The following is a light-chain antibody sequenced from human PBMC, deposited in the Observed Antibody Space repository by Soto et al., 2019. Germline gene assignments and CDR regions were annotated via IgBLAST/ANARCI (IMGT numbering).Light chain of an antibody. CDR3: QQVNSSPFT. J-gene: IGKJ3*01. V-gene: IGKV1-9*01. Sequence: DIQLTQSPSFLSASIGDRVTITCRASQGISYYLAWYQQKPGKAPKLLIFAASTLQSGVPSRFSGSGSGTEFTLTISSLQPEDFATYCCQQVNSSPFTFGPGTKVDIK. CDR1: QGISYY. CDR2: AAS.